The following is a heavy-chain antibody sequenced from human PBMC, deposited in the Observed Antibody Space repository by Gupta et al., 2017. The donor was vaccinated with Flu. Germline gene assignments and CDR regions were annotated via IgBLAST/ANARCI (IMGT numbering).Heavy chain of an antibody. Sequence: LSCVGSGMTFSSYAMTWVRQAPGKGLEWVSTISGSGDITYHADAVKGRFIVSRDNSKNTLHLQLTSLRAEDTAVYFCVKEGYCGRTFYWHGLDVLGQGTTVIVSS. V-gene: IGHV3-23*01. D-gene: IGHD2-15*01. J-gene: IGHJ6*02. CDR3: VKEGYCGRTFYWHGLDV. CDR2: ISGSGDIT. CDR1: GMTFSSYA.